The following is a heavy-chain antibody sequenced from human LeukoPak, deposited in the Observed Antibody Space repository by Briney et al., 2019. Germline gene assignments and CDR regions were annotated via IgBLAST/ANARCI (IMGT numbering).Heavy chain of an antibody. CDR1: GFSTGRYW. D-gene: IGHD2-15*01. CDR3: ARVLSGADY. Sequence: GGSLRLSCLASGFSTGRYWMAWVRQAPGKGLEWVANIKEDRSEKYYVDSVGGRFTISRDNAKKSVFLQMNSLRAEDTAVYYCARVLSGADYWGQGTLVTVSS. J-gene: IGHJ4*02. CDR2: IKEDRSEK. V-gene: IGHV3-7*01.